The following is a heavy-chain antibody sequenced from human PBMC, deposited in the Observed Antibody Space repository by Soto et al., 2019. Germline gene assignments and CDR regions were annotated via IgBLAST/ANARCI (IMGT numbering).Heavy chain of an antibody. CDR3: AREDDSTGNWFDP. CDR1: GGSISSGDYY. Sequence: PSETLSLTCTVSGGSISSGDYYWSWIRQPPGKGLEWIGYIYYSGGTYYNPSLKSRVTISVDTSKNQFSLKLSSVTAADTAVYYCAREDDSTGNWFDPWGQGTLVTVSS. D-gene: IGHD3-22*01. J-gene: IGHJ5*02. V-gene: IGHV4-30-4*01. CDR2: IYYSGGT.